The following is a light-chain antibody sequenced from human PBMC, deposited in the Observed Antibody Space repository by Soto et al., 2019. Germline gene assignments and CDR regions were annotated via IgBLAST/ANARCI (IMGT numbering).Light chain of an antibody. Sequence: DIQLTQSPPTLSASVGDRVTITCRASQSIRYYLAWYQQMPGKAPKLLIYGASSLQSGVPSSFSGSGSATEFTLTIRSLQPDDFATYICQPHNSYSLTFGQGTKVEI. J-gene: IGKJ1*01. CDR2: GAS. CDR3: QPHNSYSLT. V-gene: IGKV1-5*01. CDR1: QSIRYY.